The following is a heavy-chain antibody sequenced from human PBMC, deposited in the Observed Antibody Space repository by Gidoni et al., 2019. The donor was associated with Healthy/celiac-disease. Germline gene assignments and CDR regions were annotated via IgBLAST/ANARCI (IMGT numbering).Heavy chain of an antibody. CDR1: GFTFSSYA. Sequence: QVQLVESGGGVVQPGRSLRLSCAASGFTFSSYAMHWVRQAPGKGLEWVAVISYDGSNKYYADSVKGRFTISRDNSKNTLYLQMNSLRAEDTAVYYCARGGIAAQGLDYWGQGTLVTVSS. V-gene: IGHV3-30-3*01. J-gene: IGHJ4*02. CDR2: ISYDGSNK. CDR3: ARGGIAAQGLDY. D-gene: IGHD6-13*01.